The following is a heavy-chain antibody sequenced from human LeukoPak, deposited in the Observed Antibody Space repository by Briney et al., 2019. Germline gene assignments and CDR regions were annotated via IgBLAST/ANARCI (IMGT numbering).Heavy chain of an antibody. CDR3: ARYYYGSGNYGKFDY. Sequence: ASVKVSCKASGYTLTNHYMQWVRQAPGQGLEWMGQINPSGGSTTYAQKFQGRVTMTRDTSTSTVYMELSSLEPEDTAVYYCARYYYGSGNYGKFDYWGQGTLVTVSS. V-gene: IGHV1-46*01. D-gene: IGHD3-10*01. CDR2: INPSGGST. CDR1: GYTLTNHY. J-gene: IGHJ4*02.